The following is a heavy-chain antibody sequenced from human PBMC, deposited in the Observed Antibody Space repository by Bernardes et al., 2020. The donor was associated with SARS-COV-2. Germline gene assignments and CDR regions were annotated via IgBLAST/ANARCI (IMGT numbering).Heavy chain of an antibody. Sequence: GAPLKVSCKGSGYSFTNYWIGWVRQMPGKGLEWMGIIYPDDSDTRYSPSFQGQVTISADKSISTSYLQWSSLKASDTAMYYCTRHEGVGATDYWGQGTLVTVSS. CDR1: GYSFTNYW. J-gene: IGHJ4*02. CDR2: IYPDDSDT. D-gene: IGHD1-26*01. CDR3: TRHEGVGATDY. V-gene: IGHV5-51*01.